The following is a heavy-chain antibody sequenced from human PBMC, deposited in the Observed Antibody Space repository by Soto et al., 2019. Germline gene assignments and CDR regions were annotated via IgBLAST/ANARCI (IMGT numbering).Heavy chain of an antibody. CDR3: ARDKITGLFDY. CDR1: GGSLSGSY. V-gene: IGHV4-34*01. D-gene: IGHD2-8*02. CDR2: INHSGST. Sequence: PSETLSLTCAVYGGSLSGSYWPWIRQPPGTGLEWIGEINHSGSTNYNPSLKSRVTISVDTSKNQFSLKLTSVTAADTAVYYCARDKITGLFDYWGQGTLVTVSS. J-gene: IGHJ4*02.